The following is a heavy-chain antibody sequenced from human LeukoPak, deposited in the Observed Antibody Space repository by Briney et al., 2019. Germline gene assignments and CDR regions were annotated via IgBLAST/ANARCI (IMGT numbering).Heavy chain of an antibody. CDR1: GGSFSGYY. J-gene: IGHJ4*02. CDR2: ISHSGST. V-gene: IGHV4-34*01. D-gene: IGHD3-10*01. CDR3: ARGSSWFGELSG. Sequence: PSETLSLTCAVYGGSFSGYYWSWIRQSPGKGLEWIGEISHSGSTNYNPSLKSRVTISVDTSKNQFSLKLSSVTAADTAVYYCARGSSWFGELSGWGQGTLVTVST.